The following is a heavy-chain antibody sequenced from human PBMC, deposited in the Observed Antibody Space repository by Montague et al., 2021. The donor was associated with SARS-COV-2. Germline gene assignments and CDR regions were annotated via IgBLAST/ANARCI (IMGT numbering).Heavy chain of an antibody. V-gene: IGHV3-21*01. CDR2: ISSGSAYI. D-gene: IGHD2-15*01. Sequence: SLRLSCAASGFTFSSISMNWARQAPGKRLGWVSSISSGSAYIVYAESVRGRFTISRDNAQNLLYLQMNSLRAEDTAVYYCAGFETSTFYSSGMDVWGQGTTVTVSS. CDR1: GFTFSSIS. J-gene: IGHJ6*02. CDR3: AGFETSTFYSSGMDV.